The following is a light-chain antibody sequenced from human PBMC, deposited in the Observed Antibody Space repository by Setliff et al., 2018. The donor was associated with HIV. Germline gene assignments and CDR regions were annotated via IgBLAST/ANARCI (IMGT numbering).Light chain of an antibody. Sequence: QSALTQPASVSGSLGQSITISCTGTNSDLGSYDLVSWFQQHPGKAPKLIIYQVTKWPSGVSNRFSGSKTGNTASLTISGLQADDEADYYCSSYTSSSTLEVIFGEGTKVTVL. J-gene: IGLJ2*01. CDR1: NSDLGSYDL. CDR3: SSYTSSSTLEVI. CDR2: QVT. V-gene: IGLV2-14*02.